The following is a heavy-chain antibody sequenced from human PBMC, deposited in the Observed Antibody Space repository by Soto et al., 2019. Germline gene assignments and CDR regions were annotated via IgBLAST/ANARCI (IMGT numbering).Heavy chain of an antibody. V-gene: IGHV3-49*03. CDR3: TIAGSSFIFDY. Sequence: EVQLVESGGGLVQPGRSLRVSCKGSGFTFDDYAMTWFREATGKGLEWVGFIRSKAYGGTTEYAASVKGRFTISRDDSESIAYLQMDSLKTEDTAVYYCTIAGSSFIFDYWGQGSLLTVSS. CDR2: IRSKAYGGTT. J-gene: IGHJ4*02. D-gene: IGHD6-13*01. CDR1: GFTFDDYA.